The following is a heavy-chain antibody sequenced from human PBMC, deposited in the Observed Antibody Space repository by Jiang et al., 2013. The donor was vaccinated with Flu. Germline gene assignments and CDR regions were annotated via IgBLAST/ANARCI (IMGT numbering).Heavy chain of an antibody. J-gene: IGHJ4*02. V-gene: IGHV3-23*01. CDR3: AKYRGSSGYFDPKYFDY. Sequence: VQLLESGGGLVQPGGSLRLSCAASGFTFSSYAMSWVRQAPGKGLEWVSAISGSGGSTYYADSVKGRFTISRDNSKNTLYLQMNSLRAEDTAVYYCAKYRGSSGYFDPKYFDYWGQGTLVTVSS. CDR1: GFTFSSYA. D-gene: IGHD3-22*01. CDR2: ISGSGGST.